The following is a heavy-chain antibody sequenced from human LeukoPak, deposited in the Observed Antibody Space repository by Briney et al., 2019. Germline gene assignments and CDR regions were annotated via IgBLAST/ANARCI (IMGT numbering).Heavy chain of an antibody. V-gene: IGHV5-51*01. CDR3: ARSLLTIAAAGNFDY. CDR1: GYSFTSYW. CDR2: IYPGDSDT. Sequence: GESLKISCKGSGYSFTSYWIGWVRQMPGKGLEWMGMIYPGDSDTRYSPSFQGQVTISADKSISTAYLQWSSLKASDTAMYYCARSLLTIAAAGNFDYWGQGTLVTVSS. D-gene: IGHD6-13*01. J-gene: IGHJ4*02.